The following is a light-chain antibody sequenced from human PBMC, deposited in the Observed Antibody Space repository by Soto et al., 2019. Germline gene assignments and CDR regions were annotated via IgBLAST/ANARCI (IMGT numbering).Light chain of an antibody. J-gene: IGKJ1*01. CDR3: LQDYNYPRT. CDR2: AAS. CDR1: QGIRND. V-gene: IGKV1-6*01. Sequence: AIQMTQSPSSLSASVGDRVTITCRASQGIRNDLGWYQQKPGNAPKLLIYAASSLQSGVASRFSGSGSGTDLTLTISSLQPEDFATYYCLQDYNYPRTFGQGTKVEIK.